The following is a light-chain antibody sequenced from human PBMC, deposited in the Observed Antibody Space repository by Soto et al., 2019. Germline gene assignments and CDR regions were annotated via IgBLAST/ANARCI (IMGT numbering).Light chain of an antibody. Sequence: EIVLTQSPATLSLSPGERATLSCWASQSVNRYLVWYQQKPGQAPRLLIYDASNRATGIPARFSGSGSGTDFTLTISRLEPEDFAVYYCRQYGRSLGFAFGGGTKVDIK. J-gene: IGKJ4*01. V-gene: IGKV3-11*01. CDR1: QSVNRY. CDR3: RQYGRSLGFA. CDR2: DAS.